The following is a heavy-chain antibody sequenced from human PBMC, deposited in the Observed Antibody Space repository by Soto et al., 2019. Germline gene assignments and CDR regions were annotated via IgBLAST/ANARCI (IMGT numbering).Heavy chain of an antibody. V-gene: IGHV3-23*01. D-gene: IGHD3-10*01. J-gene: IGHJ4*02. CDR3: AKDFKFPYYYGSGSRYYFDS. CDR1: GFTFSNYA. CDR2: VSGSGGST. Sequence: EVQLLESGGGLVQPGGSLRLSCAASGFTFSNYAMSWVRQAPGKGLEWVSAVSGSGGSTYYADSVKGRFTISRDNPKNTLYLQMDSLRAEDTAVYYCAKDFKFPYYYGSGSRYYFDSWGQGALVTVSS.